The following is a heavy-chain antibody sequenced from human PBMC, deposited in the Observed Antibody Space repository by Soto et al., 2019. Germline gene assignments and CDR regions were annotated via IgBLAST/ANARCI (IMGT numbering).Heavy chain of an antibody. CDR2: ISGSGGST. V-gene: IGHV3-23*01. CDR3: AKAARAIKIFPYYYGMDV. J-gene: IGHJ6*02. D-gene: IGHD3-3*01. CDR1: GFTFSSYA. Sequence: PGGSLRLSCAASGFTFSSYAMSWVRQAPGKGLEWVSAISGSGGSTYYADSVKGRFTISRDNSKNTLYLQMNSLRAEDTAVYYCAKAARAIKIFPYYYGMDVWGQGTKVTVSS.